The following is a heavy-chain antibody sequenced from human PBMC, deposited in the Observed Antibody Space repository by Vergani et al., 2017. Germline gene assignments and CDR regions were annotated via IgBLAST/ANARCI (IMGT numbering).Heavy chain of an antibody. V-gene: IGHV3-21*01. CDR3: ARGLRGYSYGYHDY. Sequence: EVQLVESGGGLVQPGGSLRLSCAASGFTFSSYSMNWVRQAPGKGLEWVSSISSSSSYIYYADSVKGRFTISRDNAKNSLYLQMNSLRAEDTAVYYCARGLRGYSYGYHDYWGQGTLVTVSS. J-gene: IGHJ4*02. D-gene: IGHD5-18*01. CDR2: ISSSSSYI. CDR1: GFTFSSYS.